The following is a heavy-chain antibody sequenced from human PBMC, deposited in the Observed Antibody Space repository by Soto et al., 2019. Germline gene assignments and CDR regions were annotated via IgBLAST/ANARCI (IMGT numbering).Heavy chain of an antibody. D-gene: IGHD3-3*01. Sequence: QVQLVQSGAEVKKPGASVKVSCKASGYTFTSYAMHWVRQAPGQRLEWVGWINAGNGNTKYSHQYQGKVTITRVTAASTAYMELSSLRSEDTAVYYCARSAITIFGVVIVSDAFDIWGQGTMVTVSS. CDR1: GYTFTSYA. V-gene: IGHV1-3*01. J-gene: IGHJ3*02. CDR3: ARSAITIFGVVIVSDAFDI. CDR2: INAGNGNT.